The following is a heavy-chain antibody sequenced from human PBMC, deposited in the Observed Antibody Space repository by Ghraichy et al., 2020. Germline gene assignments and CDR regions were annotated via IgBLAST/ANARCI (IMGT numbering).Heavy chain of an antibody. J-gene: IGHJ6*02. CDR1: GFAFSSYS. V-gene: IGHV3-48*02. Sequence: GGSLRLSCAASGFAFSSYSMIWVRQAPGKGLEWVSYISSGSFTIYYADSVKGRFTISRDNAKNSLYLQMNSLRDEDTAVYYCARDSSTSATYYYYYGMDVWGQGTTVTVSS. CDR3: ARDSSTSATYYYYYGMDV. CDR2: ISSGSFTI. D-gene: IGHD2-2*01.